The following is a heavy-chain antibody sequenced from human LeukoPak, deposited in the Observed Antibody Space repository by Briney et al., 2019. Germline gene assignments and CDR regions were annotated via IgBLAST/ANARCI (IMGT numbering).Heavy chain of an antibody. V-gene: IGHV3-21*01. CDR2: ISISSSYT. Sequence: GGSLRLSCAASGFTFSSYSMNWVRQAPGKGLEWVSSISISSSYTYYADSVKGRFTISGDNAKNSLYLQMNSLRAEDTAVYYCARTLSASGYDNKNDYWGQGTLVTVSS. CDR1: GFTFSSYS. D-gene: IGHD5-12*01. J-gene: IGHJ4*02. CDR3: ARTLSASGYDNKNDY.